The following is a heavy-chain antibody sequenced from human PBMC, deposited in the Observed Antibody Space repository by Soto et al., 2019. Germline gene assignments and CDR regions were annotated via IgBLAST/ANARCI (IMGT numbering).Heavy chain of an antibody. CDR2: IIPIFGTA. CDR1: GGTFSSYA. Sequence: GASVKVSCKASGGTFSSYAISWVRQAPGQGLEWMGGIIPIFGTANYAQKFQGRVTITADDATNTAYMELSSLRSDDTAVYYCARDSTVATHAFDIGGQGTMVTVS. V-gene: IGHV1-69*13. J-gene: IGHJ3*02. D-gene: IGHD4-4*01. CDR3: ARDSTVATHAFDI.